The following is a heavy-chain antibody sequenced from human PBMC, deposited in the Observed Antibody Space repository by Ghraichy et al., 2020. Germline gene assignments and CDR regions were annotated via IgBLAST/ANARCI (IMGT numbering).Heavy chain of an antibody. CDR3: AKNYYDSSGPYYWGFDH. V-gene: IGHV3-23*01. Sequence: GGSLRLSCAASGFTFRSYAMAWVRQASGKGLEWVSAILASGDTTYYADSVKGRLTISRDNSKNTVYLQMNSLRAEDTALYYCAKNYYDSSGPYYWGFDHWDQGVLVTVSS. CDR1: GFTFRSYA. D-gene: IGHD3-22*01. CDR2: ILASGDTT. J-gene: IGHJ4*02.